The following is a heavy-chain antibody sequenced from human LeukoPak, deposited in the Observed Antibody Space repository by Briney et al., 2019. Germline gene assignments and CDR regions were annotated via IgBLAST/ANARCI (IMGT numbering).Heavy chain of an antibody. J-gene: IGHJ4*02. CDR1: GFTFSSYG. D-gene: IGHD6-19*01. V-gene: IGHV3-30*18. CDR2: ISYDGSNK. CDR3: AKDKDSGEPVAGPSFFDY. Sequence: PGGSLRLSCAASGFTFSSYGMHWVRQAPGKGLEWVAVISYDGSNKYYADSVKGRFTISRDNSKNTLYLQMNSLGAEDTAVYYCAKDKDSGEPVAGPSFFDYWGQGTLVTVSS.